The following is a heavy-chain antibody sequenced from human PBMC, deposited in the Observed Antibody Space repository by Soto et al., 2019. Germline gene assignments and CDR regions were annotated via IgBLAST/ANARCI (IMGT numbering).Heavy chain of an antibody. Sequence: EVQLVESGGGLVQPGGSLRLSCAASGFTFSDHYMDWVRQAPGKGLEWVGRTRNKANSYTTEYAASVKGRFTISRDDSKNSLYPQMNSLKTEDTAVYYCARSSMATYHFDYWGQGTLVTVSS. J-gene: IGHJ4*02. D-gene: IGHD5-12*01. CDR2: TRNKANSYTT. CDR3: ARSSMATYHFDY. V-gene: IGHV3-72*01. CDR1: GFTFSDHY.